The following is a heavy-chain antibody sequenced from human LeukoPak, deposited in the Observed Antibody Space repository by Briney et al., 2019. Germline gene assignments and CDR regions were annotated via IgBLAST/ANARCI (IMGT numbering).Heavy chain of an antibody. CDR2: INHSGST. Sequence: PSETLSLTCAVYGGSFSGYYWSWIRQPPGKGLEWIGEINHSGSTNYNPSLKSRVTISVDTSKNQFSLKLSSVTAADTAVYYCARDLVSGQNDFWSGYWFDPWGQGTLVTVSS. V-gene: IGHV4-34*01. D-gene: IGHD3-3*01. CDR3: ARDLVSGQNDFWSGYWFDP. CDR1: GGSFSGYY. J-gene: IGHJ5*02.